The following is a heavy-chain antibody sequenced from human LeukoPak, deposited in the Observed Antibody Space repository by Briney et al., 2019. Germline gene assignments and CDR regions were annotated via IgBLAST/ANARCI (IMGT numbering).Heavy chain of an antibody. CDR1: GGSISSDY. J-gene: IGHJ6*02. V-gene: IGHV4-59*01. CDR3: ARVSVVYGMDV. D-gene: IGHD5/OR15-5a*01. Sequence: SETLSLTFSVSGGSISSDYWAWIRQPPGKGLEWIGYMYYTGSTNYNPSLKSRVTISLATSKNQFSLKLSSVTAADTAAYYCARVSVVYGMDVWGRGTTVTVSS. CDR2: MYYTGST.